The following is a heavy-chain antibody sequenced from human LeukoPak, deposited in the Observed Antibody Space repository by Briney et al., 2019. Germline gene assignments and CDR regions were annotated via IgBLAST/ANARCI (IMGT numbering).Heavy chain of an antibody. Sequence: SETLSLTCTVSGDSIRSYYGNWIRRPPGNGLEWIGYIYYTGSTSYNPSPKSRVTISLDTSKSQFSLRLTSVTAADTAVYYCASHGSSGHDPLTWGQGTLVTVSS. CDR1: GDSIRSYY. V-gene: IGHV4-59*08. CDR3: ASHGSSGHDPLT. CDR2: IYYTGST. D-gene: IGHD5-12*01. J-gene: IGHJ4*01.